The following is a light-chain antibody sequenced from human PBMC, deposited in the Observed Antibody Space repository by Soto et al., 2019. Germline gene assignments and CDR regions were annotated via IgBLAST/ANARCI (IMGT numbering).Light chain of an antibody. CDR3: SSFGGSPVV. CDR1: SSDVGDYNY. J-gene: IGLJ2*01. Sequence: QSAPTQPPSASGSPGQSVTIPCTGTSSDVGDYNYVSWYQQHPGKVPKLLIYEVSKRPSGVPDRFSGSKSGNTAALTVSGLQAEDEADYYCSSFGGSPVVFGGGTKVTVL. CDR2: EVS. V-gene: IGLV2-8*01.